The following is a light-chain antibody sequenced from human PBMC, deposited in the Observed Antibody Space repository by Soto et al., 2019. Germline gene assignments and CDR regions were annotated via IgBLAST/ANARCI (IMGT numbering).Light chain of an antibody. Sequence: QSALTQPASVSGSPGQSITISCTGTSSDVGGYNYVSWYQQHPGKVPKLMIYDFSNRHSGVSNRFSVSKSGNTASLTISGLQAEDEADYYCSSFTSSSTPYVFGTGTKLTVL. CDR2: DFS. V-gene: IGLV2-14*01. J-gene: IGLJ1*01. CDR1: SSDVGGYNY. CDR3: SSFTSSSTPYV.